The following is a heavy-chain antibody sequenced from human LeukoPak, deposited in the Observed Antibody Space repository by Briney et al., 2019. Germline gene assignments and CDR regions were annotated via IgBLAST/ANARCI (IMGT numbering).Heavy chain of an antibody. Sequence: GGSLRLSYAASGFTFSSYAMHWVRQAAGKGRGWVAVIAYDGSNKYYADSVKGRFTITRDNSNNTIYLQMNSLRPEDTAMYYCARELPSDRGATSSAFNYRGPRTLVTASS. CDR3: ARELPSDRGATSSAFNY. J-gene: IGHJ4*01. D-gene: IGHD1-26*01. CDR1: GFTFSSYA. CDR2: IAYDGSNK. V-gene: IGHV3-30*04.